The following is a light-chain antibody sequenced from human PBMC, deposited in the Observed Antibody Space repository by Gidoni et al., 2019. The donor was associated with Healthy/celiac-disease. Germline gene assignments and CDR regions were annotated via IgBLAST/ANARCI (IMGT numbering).Light chain of an antibody. Sequence: QSVLTQPPSASVTPAQRVTISCSGSSSNIGSNYVYWYQQLPGTAPKLLTYRNNQRPSGVPGRFSGSKSGTSASLAIGGLRSEDEADYYCAEWDDSSWVFGGGTKLTVL. V-gene: IGLV1-47*01. J-gene: IGLJ3*02. CDR1: SSNIGSNY. CDR2: RNN. CDR3: AEWDDSSWV.